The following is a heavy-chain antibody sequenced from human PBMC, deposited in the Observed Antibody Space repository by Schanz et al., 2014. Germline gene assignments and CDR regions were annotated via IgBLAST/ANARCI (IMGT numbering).Heavy chain of an antibody. CDR3: ARGDMVRGVFDY. CDR2: ISYDGSNK. V-gene: IGHV3-30*04. Sequence: QVQLVDSGGGVVQPGRSLRLSCAASGFKFSIYAMHWVRQAPGKGLEWVAVISYDGSNKYYADSVKGRFTISRDNSKNTLYLQMNSLRTEDTAVYYCARGDMVRGVFDYWGQGTLVTVSS. D-gene: IGHD3-10*01. J-gene: IGHJ4*02. CDR1: GFKFSIYA.